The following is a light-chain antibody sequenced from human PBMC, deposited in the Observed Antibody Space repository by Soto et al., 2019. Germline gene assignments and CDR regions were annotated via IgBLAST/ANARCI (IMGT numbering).Light chain of an antibody. J-gene: IGLJ2*01. V-gene: IGLV2-14*01. CDR1: DSDIGLYYY. CDR3: SSYTSRSTWL. CDR2: EVN. Sequence: QSVLTQPASVSGSPGQSITISCSGSDSDIGLYYYVSWYQHHPGNPPKLIIHEVNKRPSGVSDRFSGSKSDDTASLTISGLRAEDEADYYCSSYTSRSTWLFGGGTKVTVL.